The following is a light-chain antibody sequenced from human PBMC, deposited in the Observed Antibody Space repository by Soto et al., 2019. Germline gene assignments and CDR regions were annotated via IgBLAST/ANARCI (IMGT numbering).Light chain of an antibody. V-gene: IGLV3-21*04. J-gene: IGLJ1*01. Sequence: SYELTQPPSVSLAPGETARISCEGNNIGDKLVHWYQQRPGQAPVLVIYFDSERPSGTPERFSGSNSGNAATLIITRVEAGDEADYYCQLWDVGSDHYVFGSGTKLTVL. CDR3: QLWDVGSDHYV. CDR2: FDS. CDR1: NIGDKL.